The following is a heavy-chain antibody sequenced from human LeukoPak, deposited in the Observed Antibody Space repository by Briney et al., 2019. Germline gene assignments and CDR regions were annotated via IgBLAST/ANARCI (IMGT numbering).Heavy chain of an antibody. CDR1: GYTFTSYD. J-gene: IGHJ5*02. CDR3: ARGDNYYDILAGYYSGFDP. CDR2: MNPNSGNT. D-gene: IGHD3-9*01. Sequence: ASVKVSCKASGYTFTSYDINWVRQATGQGIEWMGWMNPNSGNTGYAQKFQGRVTMTRNTSISTAYMELSSLRSEDTAVYYCARGDNYYDILAGYYSGFDPWGQGTLVTVSS. V-gene: IGHV1-8*01.